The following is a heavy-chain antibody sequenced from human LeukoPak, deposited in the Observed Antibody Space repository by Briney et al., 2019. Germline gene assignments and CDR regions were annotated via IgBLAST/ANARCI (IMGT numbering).Heavy chain of an antibody. CDR2: IYTSGST. CDR1: GGSISSYY. Sequence: SETLSLTCTVSGGSISSYYWSWIRQPAGKGLEWIGRIYTSGSTNYNPSLKSRLTMSVDTSKNQFSLKLSSVTAADTAVYYCARVIIVSAGYCFDYWGQGTLVTVSS. CDR3: ARVIIVSAGYCFDY. V-gene: IGHV4-4*07. J-gene: IGHJ4*02. D-gene: IGHD6-13*01.